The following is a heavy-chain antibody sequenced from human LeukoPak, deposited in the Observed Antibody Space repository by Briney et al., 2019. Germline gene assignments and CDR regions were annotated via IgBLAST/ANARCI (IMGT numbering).Heavy chain of an antibody. V-gene: IGHV4-59*01. D-gene: IGHD1-7*01. CDR2: IYYSGGT. J-gene: IGHJ4*02. CDR3: ARENSRTGDFDY. Sequence: PSETLSLTCNVSGDSIRNYYWSWIRQPPGKGLEWIADIYYSGGTSYNPSLRSRASISVDTSKNQCSLKLSSVTAADTAVYYCARENSRTGDFDYWGQGTRVTVSS. CDR1: GDSIRNYY.